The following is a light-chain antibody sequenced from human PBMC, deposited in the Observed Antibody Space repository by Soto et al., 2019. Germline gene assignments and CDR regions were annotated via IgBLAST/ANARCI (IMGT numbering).Light chain of an antibody. CDR3: QQYRT. V-gene: IGKV1-5*01. CDR2: DAS. J-gene: IGKJ1*01. CDR1: QSISSW. Sequence: IQMTQSPSTLSASVGDRFTIPCRASQSISSWLAWYQQKPGKAPKLLIYDASSLESGVPSRFSGSGSGTEFTLTISSLQPDDFATYYCQQYRTFGQGTKVDIK.